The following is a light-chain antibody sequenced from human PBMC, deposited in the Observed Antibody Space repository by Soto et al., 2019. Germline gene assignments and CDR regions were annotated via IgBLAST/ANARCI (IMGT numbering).Light chain of an antibody. CDR3: QSYDRSLSGVV. CDR1: SSNIGAGFH. V-gene: IGLV1-40*01. J-gene: IGLJ2*01. CDR2: GDY. Sequence: QSVLTQPPSVSGGPGQRVTISCTGSSSNIGAGFHVHWYQQLPGTAPRLLIFGDYNRPSGVPDRFSGSKSGTSASLAITGLQPEDEAHYYCQSYDRSLSGVVFGGGTKLTVL.